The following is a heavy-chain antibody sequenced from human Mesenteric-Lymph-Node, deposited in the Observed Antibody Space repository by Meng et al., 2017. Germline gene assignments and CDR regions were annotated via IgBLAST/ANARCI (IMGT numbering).Heavy chain of an antibody. CDR2: ISVEGTWT. D-gene: IGHD3-22*01. V-gene: IGHV3-30*01. CDR3: AKEGHSSGVAGTFDY. CDR1: GFTFSTSP. Sequence: GESLKISCTASGFTFSTSPMHWVRQAPGKGLEWVAVISVEGTWTYLADSVKGRFVFSRDNSKSTLSLEMNSLGVDDSAVYFCAKEGHSSGVAGTFDYWGQGPPVTVSS. J-gene: IGHJ4*02.